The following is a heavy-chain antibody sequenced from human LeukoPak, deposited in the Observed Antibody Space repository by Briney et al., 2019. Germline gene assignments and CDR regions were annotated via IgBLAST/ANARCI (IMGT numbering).Heavy chain of an antibody. J-gene: IGHJ4*02. Sequence: PSETLSLTCSVSGGSISSSYWSWIRQPPGKGLEWIGYISYSGNTNYNPSLKSRVTISVDTSKNQFSLKLSSVTAADTAVYYCATRSTGVAATFDSWGQGALVTVSS. CDR2: ISYSGNT. CDR1: GGSISSSY. V-gene: IGHV4-59*01. CDR3: ATRSTGVAATFDS. D-gene: IGHD2-15*01.